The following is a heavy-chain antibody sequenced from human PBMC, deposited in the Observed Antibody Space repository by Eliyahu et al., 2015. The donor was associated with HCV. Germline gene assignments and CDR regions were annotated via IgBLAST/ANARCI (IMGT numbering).Heavy chain of an antibody. J-gene: IGHJ4*02. CDR3: AKDLLWFGDLRRNAGDYFDY. CDR1: GFTFXSXA. CDR2: ISGSGGST. D-gene: IGHD3-10*01. Sequence: EVQLLESGGGLVQPGGSLRLSCAASGFTFXSXAXXWVXQAPGKGLEGVSAISGSGGSTYYADSVKGRFTISRDNSKNTLYLQMNSLRAEDTAVYYCAKDLLWFGDLRRNAGDYFDYWGQGTLVTVSS. V-gene: IGHV3-23*01.